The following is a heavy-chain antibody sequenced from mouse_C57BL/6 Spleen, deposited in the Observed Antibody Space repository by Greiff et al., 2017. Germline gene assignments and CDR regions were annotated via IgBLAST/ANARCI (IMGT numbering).Heavy chain of an antibody. CDR3: ASSSYFYYFDY. V-gene: IGHV1-26*01. J-gene: IGHJ2*01. D-gene: IGHD1-1*01. CDR1: GYTFTDYY. Sequence: VQLQQSGPELVKPGASVKISCKASGYTFTDYYMNWVKPSHGKSLEWIGDINPNNGGTSYNQKFKGKATLTVDKSSSTAYMELRSLTSENSAVYYCASSSYFYYFDYWGQGTTLTVSS. CDR2: INPNNGGT.